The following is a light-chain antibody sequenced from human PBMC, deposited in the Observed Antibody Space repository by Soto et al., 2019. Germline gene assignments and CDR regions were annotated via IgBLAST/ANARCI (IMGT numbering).Light chain of an antibody. Sequence: QSALTQPASVSGSPGQSITISCTGTTSDVGRYNYVSWFQHHPGKAPKLMIYEVNNRPSGVSNRFSGSKSGNTASLTISGLQAEDEAEYYCSSYISSGTLNWVFGGGTQLTVL. V-gene: IGLV2-14*01. J-gene: IGLJ3*02. CDR3: SSYISSGTLNWV. CDR1: TSDVGRYNY. CDR2: EVN.